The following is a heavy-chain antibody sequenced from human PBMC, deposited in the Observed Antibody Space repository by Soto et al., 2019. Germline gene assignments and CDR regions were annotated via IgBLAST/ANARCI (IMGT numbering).Heavy chain of an antibody. Sequence: SLRLSCTTSGFTFRDNGVSWCRQAPGKGLEWIGFIRRRASGGTTEYAASVEYRFSISRDDSKSIAYLQMNSLKTEDTAVYFCRRPYHDASYNRYGGLDFWGPGTMVTVSS. CDR2: IRRRASGGTT. D-gene: IGHD1-1*01. V-gene: IGHV3-49*03. CDR3: RRPYHDASYNRYGGLDF. J-gene: IGHJ6*02. CDR1: GFTFRDNG.